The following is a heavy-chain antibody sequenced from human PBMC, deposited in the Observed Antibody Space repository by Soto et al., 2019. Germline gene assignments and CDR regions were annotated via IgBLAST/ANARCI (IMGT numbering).Heavy chain of an antibody. CDR1: GFNFSSYG. CDR2: ISYDGSNK. V-gene: IGHV3-30*18. CDR3: AKDPGFDP. Sequence: GGSLRLSCAASGFNFSSYGMHWVRQAPGKGLEWVAVISYDGSNKYYADSVKGRFTISRDNSKNTLYLQMNSLRAEDTAVYYCAKDPGFDPWGQGTLVTVSS. J-gene: IGHJ5*02.